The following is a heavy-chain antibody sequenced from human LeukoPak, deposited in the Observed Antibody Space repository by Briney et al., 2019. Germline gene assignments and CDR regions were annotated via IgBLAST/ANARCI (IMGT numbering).Heavy chain of an antibody. V-gene: IGHV3-49*03. J-gene: IGHJ5*02. CDR1: GFTFGDYP. Sequence: GSLRLSCTASGFTFGDYPMRWFRQAPGKGLEWVGFIGSEAYGGTTEYVASVKGRFTVSRDDSKSIAYLQMNSLKTEDTAVYYCSRGRGYCSGARCYAALNWFDPWGQGTLVTVSS. CDR3: SRGRGYCSGARCYAALNWFDP. D-gene: IGHD2-15*01. CDR2: IGSEAYGGTT.